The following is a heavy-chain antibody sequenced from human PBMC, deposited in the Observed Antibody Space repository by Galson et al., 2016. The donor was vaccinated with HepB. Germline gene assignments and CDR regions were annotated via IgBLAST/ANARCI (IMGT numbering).Heavy chain of an antibody. V-gene: IGHV3-21*01. CDR3: ARRTFGAIDPFDY. D-gene: IGHD3-3*01. J-gene: IGHJ4*02. CDR2: ITTTSNYI. CDR1: GFTFRDYY. Sequence: SLRLSCAASGFTFRDYYMTWVRQAPGKGLDWVSSITTTSNYIYYADSVRGRFTISRDNAKNALFLQMNNLRVEDTAVYFCARRTFGAIDPFDYWGRGTLVTVS.